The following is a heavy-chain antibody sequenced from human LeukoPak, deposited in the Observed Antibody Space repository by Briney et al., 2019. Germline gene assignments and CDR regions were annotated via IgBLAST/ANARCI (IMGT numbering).Heavy chain of an antibody. CDR3: ARESGTTVSFLDY. Sequence: SETLSLTCTVSGGSISSYYWSWIRQPPGKGLEWIGYIYYSGSTNYNPSLKSRVTISVDTSKNQFSLKLGSVTAADTAVYYCARESGTTVSFLDYWGQGTLVTVSS. CDR1: GGSISSYY. J-gene: IGHJ4*02. CDR2: IYYSGST. D-gene: IGHD1-7*01. V-gene: IGHV4-59*01.